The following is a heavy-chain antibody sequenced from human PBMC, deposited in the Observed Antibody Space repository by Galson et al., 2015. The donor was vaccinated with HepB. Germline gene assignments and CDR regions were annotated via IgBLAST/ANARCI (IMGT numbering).Heavy chain of an antibody. CDR1: GYTLTELS. Sequence: SVKVSCKVSGYTLTELSMHWVRQAPGKGLEWMGGFDPEDGETIYAQKFQGRVTMTEDTSTDTAYMELSSLRSEDTAVYYCATEARFGLNFEATVVTPGAFDIWGQGTMVTVSS. CDR2: FDPEDGET. CDR3: ATEARFGLNFEATVVTPGAFDI. J-gene: IGHJ3*02. D-gene: IGHD4-23*01. V-gene: IGHV1-24*01.